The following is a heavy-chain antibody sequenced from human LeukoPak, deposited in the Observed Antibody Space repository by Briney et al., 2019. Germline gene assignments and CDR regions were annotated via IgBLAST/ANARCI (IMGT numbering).Heavy chain of an antibody. CDR1: GFTLSSYW. CDR3: ARDLAERRNS. J-gene: IGHJ4*02. Sequence: GGSLRLACAASGFTLSSYWMNWARQAPGKGLEWVASINHNGNVNYYVDSVKGRFTISRDNAKNSLYLQMSNLRAEDTAVYFCARDLAERRNSWGQGTLDTVSS. D-gene: IGHD1-1*01. V-gene: IGHV3-7*03. CDR2: INHNGNVN.